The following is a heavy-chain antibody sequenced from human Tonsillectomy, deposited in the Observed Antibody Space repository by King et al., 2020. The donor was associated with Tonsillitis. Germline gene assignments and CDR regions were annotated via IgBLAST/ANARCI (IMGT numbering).Heavy chain of an antibody. Sequence: ESQLVQSGGGVVRPGGSLRLSCAASGFTFDDYGMSWVRQAPGKGLEWVSGINWNGGSTGYVDSVKGRFTISRDNAQNSLYLQMNSLRAEDTALYYCARVASAANYMDVWGKGTTVTVSS. J-gene: IGHJ6*03. D-gene: IGHD2-2*01. CDR2: INWNGGST. CDR1: GFTFDDYG. V-gene: IGHV3-20*04. CDR3: ARVASAANYMDV.